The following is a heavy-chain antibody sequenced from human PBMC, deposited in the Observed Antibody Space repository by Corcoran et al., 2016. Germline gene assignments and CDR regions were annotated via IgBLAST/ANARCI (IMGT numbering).Heavy chain of an antibody. CDR2: IWYDGSNK. D-gene: IGHD1-26*01. CDR1: GFTFSSYG. J-gene: IGHJ4*02. Sequence: QVQLVESGGGVVQPGRSLRLSCAASGFTFSSYGTHWVRQAPGKGLEWVAVIWYDGSNKYYADSVKGRFTISRDNSKNTLYLQMNSLRAEDTAVYYCARVVGATTYFDYWGQGTLVTVSS. V-gene: IGHV3-33*01. CDR3: ARVVGATTYFDY.